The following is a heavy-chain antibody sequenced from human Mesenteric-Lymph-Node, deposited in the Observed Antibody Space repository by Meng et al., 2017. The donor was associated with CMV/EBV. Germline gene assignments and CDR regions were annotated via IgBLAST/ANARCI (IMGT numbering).Heavy chain of an antibody. V-gene: IGHV7-4-1*02. Sequence: YTFTSYAMNWVRQAPGQGIELMGWINTDTGNPTYAQDFTGRFVFSLDASVTTAYLQISSLKAEDTAVYYCAREGGFCSTTGCYGGPDYWGQGTLVTVSS. D-gene: IGHD2-2*01. CDR3: AREGGFCSTTGCYGGPDY. CDR2: INTDTGNP. CDR1: YTFTSYA. J-gene: IGHJ4*02.